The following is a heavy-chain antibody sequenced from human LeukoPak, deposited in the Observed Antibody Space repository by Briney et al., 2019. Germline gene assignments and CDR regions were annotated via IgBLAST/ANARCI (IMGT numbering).Heavy chain of an antibody. V-gene: IGHV3-74*01. CDR1: GFNFNNSG. Sequence: GGSLRLSCAGSGFNFNNSGMHWVRQAPGKGLVWVSRIDNDGSGTVYADSVKGRFTVFRDNAKNALFLEMNSLRAEYTAVYYWEGARPHNWFAPWGQETLVTVPS. J-gene: IGHJ5*02. CDR2: IDNDGSGT. CDR3: EGARPHNWFAP.